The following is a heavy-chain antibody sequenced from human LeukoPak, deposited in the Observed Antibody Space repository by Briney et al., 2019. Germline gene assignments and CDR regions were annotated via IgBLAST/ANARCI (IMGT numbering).Heavy chain of an antibody. CDR1: GFTFSSYA. CDR2: ISDSGGST. V-gene: IGHV3-23*01. Sequence: GGSLRLTCAASGFTFSSYAMSWVRQAPGKGLEWVSAISDSGGSTYYADSVKGRFTISRDNSKNTLYLQMNSLRAEDTAVYYSAKVLRLRGHFDYWGQGTLVTVSS. J-gene: IGHJ4*02. D-gene: IGHD5-18*01. CDR3: AKVLRLRGHFDY.